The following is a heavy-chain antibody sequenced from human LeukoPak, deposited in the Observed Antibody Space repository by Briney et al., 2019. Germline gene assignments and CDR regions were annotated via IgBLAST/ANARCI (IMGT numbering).Heavy chain of an antibody. CDR3: AKDSHWILFDD. Sequence: GGSLRLPCSASGFTFTTYGMNWVRQAPGKGLEWVSGIGGSGTRTYYADSVKGRFTISRDNSKNTLYLQMNSLRDEDTAVYYCAKDSHWILFDDWGQGTLVTVSS. J-gene: IGHJ4*02. V-gene: IGHV3-23*01. D-gene: IGHD2-2*03. CDR2: IGGSGTRT. CDR1: GFTFTTYG.